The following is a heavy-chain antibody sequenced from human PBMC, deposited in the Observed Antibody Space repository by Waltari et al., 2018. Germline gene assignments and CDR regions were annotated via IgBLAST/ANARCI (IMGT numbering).Heavy chain of an antibody. CDR1: GGSISRGSYY. D-gene: IGHD4-17*01. V-gene: IGHV4-61*02. Sequence: QVQLQESGPGLVKPSQTLSLTCTVSGGSISRGSYYWSWIRQPAGKGLEWIGRIYTSVSTNYNPSLKSRVTISVDTSKNQFSLKLSSVTAADTAVYYCARATVVNRLDYWGQGTLVTVSS. CDR3: ARATVVNRLDY. J-gene: IGHJ4*02. CDR2: IYTSVST.